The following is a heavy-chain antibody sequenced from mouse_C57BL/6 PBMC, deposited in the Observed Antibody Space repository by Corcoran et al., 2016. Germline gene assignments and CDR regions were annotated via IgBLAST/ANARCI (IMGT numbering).Heavy chain of an antibody. J-gene: IGHJ2*01. CDR1: GYTFTDYY. CDR2: INPNNGGT. V-gene: IGHV1-26*01. Sequence: GTELVKPGASVKISCKASGYTFTDYYMNWVKQSHGKSLEWIGDINPNNGGTSYNQKFKGKATLTVDKSSSTAYMELRSLTSEDSAVYYCARGDYSIPYYFDYWGQGTTLTVSS. D-gene: IGHD2-5*01. CDR3: ARGDYSIPYYFDY.